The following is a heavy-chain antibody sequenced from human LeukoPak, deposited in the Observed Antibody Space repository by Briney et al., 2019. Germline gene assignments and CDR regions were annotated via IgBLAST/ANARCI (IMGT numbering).Heavy chain of an antibody. CDR2: IHYSGRT. J-gene: IGHJ2*01. Sequence: SETLSLTCTVSGGSIRSGGDYWNWIRQHPEKGLEWIGYIHYSGRTDYNPSLNSRVTITVDTSKNQFSLKLTSVTAADTAVYYCARDSSGYDSGWYFDLWGRGTLVTVSS. D-gene: IGHD5-12*01. CDR1: GGSIRSGGDY. V-gene: IGHV4-61*08. CDR3: ARDSSGYDSGWYFDL.